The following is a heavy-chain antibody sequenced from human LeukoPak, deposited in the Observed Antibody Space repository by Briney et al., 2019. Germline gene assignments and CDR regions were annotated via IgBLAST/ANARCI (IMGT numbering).Heavy chain of an antibody. V-gene: IGHV1-18*01. CDR1: GYTFTSYG. CDR2: ISAYNGNT. D-gene: IGHD5-18*01. CDR3: ATYRSVKGALVVPRGYSYGPFDY. J-gene: IGHJ4*02. Sequence: GASVKVSCKASGYTFTSYGISWVRQAPGQGLEWMGWISAYNGNTNYAQKLQGRVTMTEDTSTDTAYMELSSLRSEDTAVYYCATYRSVKGALVVPRGYSYGPFDYWGQGTLVTVSS.